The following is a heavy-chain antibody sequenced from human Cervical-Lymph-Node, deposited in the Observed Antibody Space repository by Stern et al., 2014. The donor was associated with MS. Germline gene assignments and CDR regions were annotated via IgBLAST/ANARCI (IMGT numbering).Heavy chain of an antibody. CDR2: INPNSGGT. Sequence: QVQLVQSGAEVKKPGASVKVSCKASGYTFTGYYMHWVRQAPGQGLEWMGWINPNSGGTNYAQKFQGWVTMTRDTSISTAYMELSRLRSDDTAVYYCARVGPTADYDFWSGYNIRTWFDYWGQGTLVTVSS. J-gene: IGHJ4*02. V-gene: IGHV1-2*04. CDR3: ARVGPTADYDFWSGYNIRTWFDY. CDR1: GYTFTGYY. D-gene: IGHD3-3*01.